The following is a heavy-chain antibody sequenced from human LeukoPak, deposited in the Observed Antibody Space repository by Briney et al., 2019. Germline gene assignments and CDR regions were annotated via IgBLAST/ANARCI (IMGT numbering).Heavy chain of an antibody. J-gene: IGHJ3*02. CDR1: GFTFGDYA. CDR2: IRSKAYGGTT. CDR3: TREGRAFDI. V-gene: IGHV3-49*04. Sequence: PARSLRLSCTASGFTFGDYAMSWVRQAPGKGLEWVGFIRSKAYGGTTEYAASVKGRFTISRDDSKSIAYLQMNSLKTEDTAVYYCTREGRAFDIWGQGTMVSVSS.